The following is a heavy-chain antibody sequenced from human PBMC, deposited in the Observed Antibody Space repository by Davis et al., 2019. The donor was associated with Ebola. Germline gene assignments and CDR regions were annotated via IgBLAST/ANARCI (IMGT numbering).Heavy chain of an antibody. D-gene: IGHD5-12*01. J-gene: IGHJ4*02. CDR3: ARVTFPTMRGFDY. Sequence: SVKVSCKDSGDTFSTYAISWVRQAPGQGLEWMGGIIPKFRTTNYAQKFRGRVTITADDSTSTAYMELSRLRSDDTAVYYCARVTFPTMRGFDYWGQGTLVTVSS. V-gene: IGHV1-69*13. CDR2: IIPKFRTT. CDR1: GDTFSTYA.